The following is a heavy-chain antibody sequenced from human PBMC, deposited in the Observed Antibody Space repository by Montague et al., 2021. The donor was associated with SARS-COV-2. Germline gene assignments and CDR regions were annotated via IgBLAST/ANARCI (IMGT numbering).Heavy chain of an antibody. CDR1: GGSISGFY. J-gene: IGHJ6*02. D-gene: IGHD2-8*01. V-gene: IGHV4-59*01. CDR3: ARLLRSCTNGVCRTYYYYALDV. Sequence: SETLSLTCTVSGGSISGFYWSWIRQPPGKGLEWIGYIYYSGSTKYNPSLESRVAVSVDRSKSQVSLKLTSVTAADTAVYYCARLLRSCTNGVCRTYYYYALDVGGQGTTVTVSS. CDR2: IYYSGST.